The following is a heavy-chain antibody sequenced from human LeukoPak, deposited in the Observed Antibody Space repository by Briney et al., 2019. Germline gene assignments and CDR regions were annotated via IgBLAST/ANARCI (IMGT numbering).Heavy chain of an antibody. D-gene: IGHD6-13*01. CDR3: ARVDARSSSWNYEDF. Sequence: PGRSLRLSCAASGITFRNYGMHWVRQAPGKGLEWVAVIWYDGSNKDYVDSVKGRFTVSRDNSKNTLYLQMDSLRAEDTAIYYCARVDARSSSWNYEDFWGQGTLVTVSS. V-gene: IGHV3-33*01. CDR1: GITFRNYG. J-gene: IGHJ4*02. CDR2: IWYDGSNK.